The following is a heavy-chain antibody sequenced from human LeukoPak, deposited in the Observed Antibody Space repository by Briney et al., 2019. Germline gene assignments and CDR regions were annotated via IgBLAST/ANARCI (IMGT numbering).Heavy chain of an antibody. CDR1: GFTFSSYE. CDR2: ISSSGSTI. D-gene: IGHD1-7*01. J-gene: IGHJ4*02. CDR3: ARGITGTTQGY. V-gene: IGHV3-48*03. Sequence: QAGGSLRLSCAASGFTFSSYEMNWVRQAPGKGLEGVSYISSSGSTIYYADSVKGRFTISRDNSKNTLYLQMNSLRAEDTAVYYCARGITGTTQGYWGQGTLVTVSS.